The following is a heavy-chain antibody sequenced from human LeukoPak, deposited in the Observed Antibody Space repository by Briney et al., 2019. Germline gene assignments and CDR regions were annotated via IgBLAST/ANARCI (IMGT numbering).Heavy chain of an antibody. D-gene: IGHD1-26*01. CDR1: GFTVSNSY. J-gene: IGHJ3*01. V-gene: IGHV3-66*01. Sequence: GGSLRLSCAASGFTVSNSYMSWVRQAPGKGLEWVSVIYSGGSTYYADSVKGRFTMSGDCFKNTLYLEMNSLRVDDTALYYCARGGFHNSGSYWNAFDVWGQGTMVTVSS. CDR2: IYSGGST. CDR3: ARGGFHNSGSYWNAFDV.